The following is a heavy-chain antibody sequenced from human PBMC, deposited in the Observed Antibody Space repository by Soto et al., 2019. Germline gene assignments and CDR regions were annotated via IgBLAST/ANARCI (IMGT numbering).Heavy chain of an antibody. D-gene: IGHD6-19*01. CDR3: TRWAYSYGWYFDY. J-gene: IGHJ4*02. V-gene: IGHV4-30-2*01. Sequence: PSETLSLTCAVSGGSISSGGYSWSWIRQPPGKGLEWIGYIYHSGSIYYNPSLKSRVTISVDRSKNQFSLKLSSVTAADTAVYYCTRWAYSYGWYFDYWGQGALVTVSS. CDR1: GGSISSGGYS. CDR2: IYHSGSI.